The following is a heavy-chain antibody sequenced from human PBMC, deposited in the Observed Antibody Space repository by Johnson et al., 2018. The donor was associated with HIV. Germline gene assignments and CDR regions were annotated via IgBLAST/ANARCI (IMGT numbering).Heavy chain of an antibody. J-gene: IGHJ3*02. D-gene: IGHD3-10*01. V-gene: IGHV3-30*18. Sequence: QLLESGGGVVQPGRSLRLSCAASGFTFSSYGMHWVRQAPGKGLEWVAVISYYGSNKYYADSVKGRFTISRDNSKNTLYLQMNSLRAEDTAGYYCAKDYGAFDIWGQGTMVTVSS. CDR3: AKDYGAFDI. CDR1: GFTFSSYG. CDR2: ISYYGSNK.